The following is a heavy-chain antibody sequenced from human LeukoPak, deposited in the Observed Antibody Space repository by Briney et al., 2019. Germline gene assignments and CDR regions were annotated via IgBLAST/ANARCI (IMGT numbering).Heavy chain of an antibody. D-gene: IGHD4-17*01. CDR1: GFTFSSYW. CDR2: INVDGRST. J-gene: IGHJ4*02. Sequence: GESLRLSCAASGFTFSSYWMHWVRQGPGKGLVWVSRINVDGRSTSYADSVKGRFTISRDNAKNSLYLQMNSLRAEDTAVYYCARDDTVTTRVGFIDWGQGTLVTVSS. V-gene: IGHV3-74*01. CDR3: ARDDTVTTRVGFID.